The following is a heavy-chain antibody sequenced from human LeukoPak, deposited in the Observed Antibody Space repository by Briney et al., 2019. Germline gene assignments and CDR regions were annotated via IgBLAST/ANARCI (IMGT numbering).Heavy chain of an antibody. V-gene: IGHV1-18*01. CDR1: GYTFTSYG. CDR2: SSAYNGNT. Sequence: ASVKVSCKASGYTFTSYGISWVRQALGQGLEWMGWSSAYNGNTNYAQKVQGRVTMTTDTSTTTAYMELRSLRSDDTAVYYCARGGSSGWRTPNDDYWGQGTLVTASS. D-gene: IGHD6-19*01. J-gene: IGHJ4*02. CDR3: ARGGSSGWRTPNDDY.